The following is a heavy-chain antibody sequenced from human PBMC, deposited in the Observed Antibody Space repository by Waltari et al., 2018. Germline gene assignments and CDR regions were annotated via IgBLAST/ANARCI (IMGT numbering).Heavy chain of an antibody. D-gene: IGHD4-17*01. Sequence: VQLLESGGGVVQPGGSLRLPCAAAGFIVRSHGMHWVRQVPGKGLEGVAFISFDGKKIFDADSVRGRFTISRDNSNNIVFLQMNSLRPEDSGVYYYAKDGDYSLTEYDAFDVWGQGTVVTVSP. CDR2: ISFDGKKI. CDR1: GFIVRSHG. V-gene: IGHV3-30*02. CDR3: AKDGDYSLTEYDAFDV. J-gene: IGHJ3*01.